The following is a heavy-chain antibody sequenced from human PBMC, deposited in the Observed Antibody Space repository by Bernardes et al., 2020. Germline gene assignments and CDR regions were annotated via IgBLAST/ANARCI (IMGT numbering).Heavy chain of an antibody. CDR3: ARDVIVVVLAAFRYFDL. CDR1: GGSIRSYY. D-gene: IGHD2-2*01. J-gene: IGHJ2*01. V-gene: IGHV4-59*01. Sequence: SETLSLTCTVSGGSIRSYYWSWIRQTPGKGLEWIGNIYYSGSPTYNPSLKSRVTISGDTSKNQISLKLSSVTAADTAVYYCARDVIVVVLAAFRYFDLWGRGTLVTVSS. CDR2: IYYSGSP.